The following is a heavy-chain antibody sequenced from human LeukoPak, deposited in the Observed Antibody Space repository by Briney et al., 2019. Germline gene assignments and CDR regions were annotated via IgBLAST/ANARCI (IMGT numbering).Heavy chain of an antibody. V-gene: IGHV3-30*03. CDR1: EFTFSSYG. D-gene: IGHD3-9*01. J-gene: IGHJ4*02. CDR2: ISYDGSNK. CDR3: ATTVDWRGDY. Sequence: PGRSLRLSCAASEFTFSSYGMHWVRQAPGKRLEWVAVISYDGSNKYYADSVKGRFTISRDNSKNTLYLQMNSLRAEDTAVYYCATTVDWRGDYWGQGTLVTVSS.